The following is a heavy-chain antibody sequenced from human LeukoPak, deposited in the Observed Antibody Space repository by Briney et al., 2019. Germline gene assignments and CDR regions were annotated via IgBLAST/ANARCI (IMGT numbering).Heavy chain of an antibody. CDR3: ARGGSGNSYGEFTY. V-gene: IGHV3-74*01. CDR1: GFTFRSYW. CDR2: IHPDGSTT. Sequence: GGSLRLSCAASGFTFRSYWMHWIRQVPGKGLVWVSRIHPDGSTTSYADSAKGRFTISRDSAKNTLYLQMNSLTDEDTGVYYCARGGSGNSYGEFTYWGQGSLVTVSS. J-gene: IGHJ4*02. D-gene: IGHD5-18*01.